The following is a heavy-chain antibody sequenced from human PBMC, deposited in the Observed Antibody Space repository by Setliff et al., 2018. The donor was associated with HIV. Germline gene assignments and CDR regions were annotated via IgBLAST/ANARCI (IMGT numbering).Heavy chain of an antibody. V-gene: IGHV3-74*03. CDR2: INSDGSST. CDR1: GFTFSNYL. Sequence: PGGSLRLSCAASGFTFSNYLIHWVRQAPGKGLMWVSRINSDGSSTTYADSVKGRFTISRDNAKNTLYLQMNSLRAEDTAVYYCAKDGHDQDHYYHMDVWGKGTTVTVSS. D-gene: IGHD1-1*01. CDR3: AKDGHDQDHYYHMDV. J-gene: IGHJ6*03.